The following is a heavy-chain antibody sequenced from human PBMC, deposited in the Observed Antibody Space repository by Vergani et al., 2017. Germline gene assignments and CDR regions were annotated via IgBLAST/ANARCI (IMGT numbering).Heavy chain of an antibody. CDR1: GFTFNQYG. CDR2: TWYDGNNK. Sequence: QVQLVESGGGVVQPGRSLRLSCAASGFTFNQYGMHWVRQAPGKGLEWVAVTWYDGNNKQYADSVKGRFTISRDNSKSTMYLQMNILIDEDTGVYYCARDLRLLYNRFDPWGQGTLVTVSS. D-gene: IGHD1-14*01. V-gene: IGHV3-33*01. J-gene: IGHJ5*02. CDR3: ARDLRLLYNRFDP.